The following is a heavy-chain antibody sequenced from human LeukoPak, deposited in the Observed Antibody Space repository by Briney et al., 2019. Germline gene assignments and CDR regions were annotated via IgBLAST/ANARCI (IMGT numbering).Heavy chain of an antibody. Sequence: PGGSLTLSCAASGFTFSSYSMNWVRQAPGKGLEWVSSITSTGSYTFYADSVKGRFTISRDNAKNSLYLQMNSLRAEDTAIYYCARDPYSGSYGDSYYYYMDVWGKGTTVTISS. J-gene: IGHJ6*03. D-gene: IGHD1-26*01. CDR1: GFTFSSYS. CDR3: ARDPYSGSYGDSYYYYMDV. V-gene: IGHV3-21*01. CDR2: ITSTGSYT.